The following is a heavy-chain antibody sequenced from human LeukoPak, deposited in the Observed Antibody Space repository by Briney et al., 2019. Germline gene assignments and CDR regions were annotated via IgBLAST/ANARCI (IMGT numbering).Heavy chain of an antibody. CDR1: GFTFSSYA. CDR2: ISGSGGST. J-gene: IGHJ4*02. V-gene: IGHV3-23*01. Sequence: GGSLRLSCAASGFTFSSYAMSWVRQAPGEGLEWVSAISGSGGSTYYADSVKGRFTISRDNSKNTLYLQMNSLRAEDTAVYYCAKGSSGWPNFFDYWGQGTLVTVSS. CDR3: AKGSSGWPNFFDY. D-gene: IGHD6-25*01.